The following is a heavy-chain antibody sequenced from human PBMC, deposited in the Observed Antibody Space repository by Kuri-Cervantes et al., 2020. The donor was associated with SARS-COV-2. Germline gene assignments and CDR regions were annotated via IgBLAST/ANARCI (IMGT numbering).Heavy chain of an antibody. CDR1: GYTFTSYY. CDR3: ARSVEAGTTLDWFDP. Sequence: ASVKVSCKASGYTFTSYYMHWVRQAPGQGLEWMGIINPSGGSTSYAQKFQGRVTMTRDTSTSTVYMELSSLRSEDTAVYYCARSVEAGTTLDWFDPWGQGTLVTVSS. CDR2: INPSGGST. J-gene: IGHJ5*02. V-gene: IGHV1-46*01. D-gene: IGHD1-1*01.